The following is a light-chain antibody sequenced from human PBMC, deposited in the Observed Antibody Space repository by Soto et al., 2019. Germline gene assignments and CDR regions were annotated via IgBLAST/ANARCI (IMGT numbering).Light chain of an antibody. CDR2: EVS. V-gene: IGLV2-14*01. CDR1: SSDVGGYNY. CDR3: SSYTNSTAVL. Sequence: QSALTQPASVSRSPGQSITISCTGTSSDVGGYNYVSWYQQHPGKAPKLMIYEVSNRPAGVSNRFSGSKSGYTAPLTISGLQAEDEAAYYCSSYTNSTAVLFGGGTKLTVL. J-gene: IGLJ2*01.